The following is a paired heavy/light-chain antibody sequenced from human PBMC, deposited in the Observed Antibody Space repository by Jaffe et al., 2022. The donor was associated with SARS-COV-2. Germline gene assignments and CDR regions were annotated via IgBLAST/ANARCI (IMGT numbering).Heavy chain of an antibody. J-gene: IGHJ6*02. Sequence: QVQLQESGPGLVKPSQTLSLTCTVSGGSISSGSYYWSWIRQPAGKGLEWIGRIYTSGSTNYNPSLKSRVTISVDTSKNQFSLKLSSVTAADTAVYYCARGGIVVVPAAIYVYYYYYGMDVWGQGTTVTVSS. CDR1: GGSISSGSYY. CDR3: ARGGIVVVPAAIYVYYYYYGMDV. CDR2: IYTSGST. V-gene: IGHV4-61*02. D-gene: IGHD2-2*02.
Light chain of an antibody. CDR3: MQSIQLPT. V-gene: IGKV2D-29*01. Sequence: DIVMTQTPLSLSVTPGQPASISCKSSQSLLHSDGKTYLYWYLQKPGQPPQLLIYEVSNRFSGVPDRFSGSGSGTDFTLKISRVEAEDVGVYYCMQSIQLPTFGQGTRLEIK. CDR1: QSLLHSDGKTY. CDR2: EVS. J-gene: IGKJ5*01.